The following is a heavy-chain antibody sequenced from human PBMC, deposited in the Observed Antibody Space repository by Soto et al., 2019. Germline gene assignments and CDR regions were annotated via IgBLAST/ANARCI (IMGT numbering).Heavy chain of an antibody. J-gene: IGHJ4*02. D-gene: IGHD3-22*01. V-gene: IGHV3-23*01. CDR3: AKGTRSGGYSSADY. Sequence: TNSSYYWGWIRQSPGKGLEWVSAISGSGGSTYYADSVKGRFTISRDNSKNTLYLQMNSLRAEDTAVYYCAKGTRSGGYSSADYWGQGTLVTVSS. CDR1: TNSSYY. CDR2: ISGSGGST.